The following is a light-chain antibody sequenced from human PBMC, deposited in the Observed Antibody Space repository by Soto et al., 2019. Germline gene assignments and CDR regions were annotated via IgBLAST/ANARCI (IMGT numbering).Light chain of an antibody. CDR3: QQYDRSPRT. J-gene: IGKJ1*01. CDR1: QSVSNNY. V-gene: IGKV3-20*01. CDR2: GAS. Sequence: EIVLTQSPGTLSLSPGERATLSCRASQSVSNNYLTWYQQKPGQAPRLLIYGASSRATGIPDRFSASGSGTDFTLTISRLEPEDFAVYFCQQYDRSPRTFGQGTKVETK.